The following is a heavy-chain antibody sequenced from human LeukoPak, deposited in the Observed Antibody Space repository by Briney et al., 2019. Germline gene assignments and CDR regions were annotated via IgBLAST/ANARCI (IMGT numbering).Heavy chain of an antibody. Sequence: PSETLSLTCTVSGGSISSSSYYWGWIRQPPGKGLEWIGSIYYSGSTYYNPSLKSRVTISVDTSKNQFSLKLSSVTAADTAVYYCARDPNLPYYGMDVWGQGTTVTVSS. CDR3: ARDPNLPYYGMDV. CDR1: GGSISSSSYY. CDR2: IYYSGST. J-gene: IGHJ6*02. D-gene: IGHD2-8*01. V-gene: IGHV4-39*07.